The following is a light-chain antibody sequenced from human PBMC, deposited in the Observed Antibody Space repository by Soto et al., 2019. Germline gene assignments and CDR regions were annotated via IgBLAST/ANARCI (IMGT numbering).Light chain of an antibody. CDR1: TSDVGSYSL. Sequence: QSALTQPASVSGSPGQSITMSCTGTTSDVGSYSLLSWYQQPPGKAPKLMIYEDSKRPSGGSNRFSGSKSGNTASLTISGRQAEDEADYYCYSYAGSSIYVFGTGTKLTVL. J-gene: IGLJ1*01. V-gene: IGLV2-23*01. CDR3: YSYAGSSIYV. CDR2: EDS.